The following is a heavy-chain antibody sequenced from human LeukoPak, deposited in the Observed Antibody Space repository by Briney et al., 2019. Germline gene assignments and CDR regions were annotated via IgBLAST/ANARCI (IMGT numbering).Heavy chain of an antibody. V-gene: IGHV1-18*01. CDR1: GYTFTSYG. D-gene: IGHD2-2*01. Sequence: ASVKVSCKASGYTFTSYGISWVRQAPGQGLEWMGWISAYNGNTNYAQKLQGRVTMTTDTSTSTAYMELRSLRSDDTAVYYCARLECSSTSCYRRSKYYYYYYMDVWGKGTTVTVSS. CDR3: ARLECSSTSCYRRSKYYYYYYMDV. CDR2: ISAYNGNT. J-gene: IGHJ6*03.